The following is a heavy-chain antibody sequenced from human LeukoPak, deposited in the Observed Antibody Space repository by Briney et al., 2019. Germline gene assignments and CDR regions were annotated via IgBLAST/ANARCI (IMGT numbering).Heavy chain of an antibody. CDR1: GFTFSSYA. CDR3: ARGGPSGSYFDY. D-gene: IGHD1-26*01. Sequence: PGGSLRLSCAASGFTFSSYAMHWVRQAPGKGLEWVAVISYDGSNKYYADSVKGRFTISRDNSKSTLYLQMNSLRAEDTAVYYCARGGPSGSYFDYWGQGTLVTVSS. CDR2: ISYDGSNK. V-gene: IGHV3-30-3*01. J-gene: IGHJ4*02.